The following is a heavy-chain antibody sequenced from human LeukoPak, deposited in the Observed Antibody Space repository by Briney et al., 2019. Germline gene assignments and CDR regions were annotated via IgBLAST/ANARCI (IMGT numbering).Heavy chain of an antibody. Sequence: PSETLSLTCSVSGASIRSSGHSWGWIRQPPGKGLEWIGSFFYGGSTYYNPSLKSRVTISVDTSKNQFSLNVRSVTAADTAVYYCARGARGGRPTFDYWGQGTLVTVSS. CDR2: FFYGGST. D-gene: IGHD2-15*01. V-gene: IGHV4-39*01. J-gene: IGHJ4*02. CDR1: GASIRSSGHS. CDR3: ARGARGGRPTFDY.